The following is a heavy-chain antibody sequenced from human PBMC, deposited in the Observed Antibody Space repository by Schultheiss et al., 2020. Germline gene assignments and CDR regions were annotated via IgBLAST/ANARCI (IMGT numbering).Heavy chain of an antibody. CDR2: FYYSGST. CDR3: ARDRSRYGDYNWFDP. CDR1: GGSISSGGYY. D-gene: IGHD4-17*01. Sequence: LRLSCAVSGGSISSGGYYWSWIRQPPGKGLEWIAYFYYSGSTNYNPSLKSRVTISVDTSKNQFSLKLSSVTAADTAVYYCARDRSRYGDYNWFDPWGQGTLVTVSS. V-gene: IGHV4-61*08. J-gene: IGHJ5*02.